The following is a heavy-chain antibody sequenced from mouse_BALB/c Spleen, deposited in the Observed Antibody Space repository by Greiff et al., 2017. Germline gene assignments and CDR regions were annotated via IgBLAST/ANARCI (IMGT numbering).Heavy chain of an antibody. Sequence: EVQLQQSGAELVKPGASVKLSCTASGFNIKDTYMHWVKQRPEQGLEWIGRIDPANGNTKYDPKFQGKATITADTSSNTAYLQLSSLTSEDTAVYYCARSPDYGWFAYWGQGTLVTVSA. CDR3: ARSPDYGWFAY. CDR2: IDPANGNT. D-gene: IGHD1-1*02. CDR1: GFNIKDTY. J-gene: IGHJ3*01. V-gene: IGHV14-3*02.